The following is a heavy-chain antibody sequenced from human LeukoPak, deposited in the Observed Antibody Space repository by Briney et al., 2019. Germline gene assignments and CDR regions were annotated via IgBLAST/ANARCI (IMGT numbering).Heavy chain of an antibody. D-gene: IGHD6-13*01. V-gene: IGHV4-34*03. Sequence: SETLSLTCAVYGGSFSGYYWSWIRQPPGKGLEWIGEINHSGSTNYNPSLKSRVTISVDTSKNQFSLKLSSVTAADTAVYYCTLPRDGYSSSWYGYWGQGTLVTVSS. CDR1: GGSFSGYY. CDR3: TLPRDGYSSSWYGY. J-gene: IGHJ4*02. CDR2: INHSGST.